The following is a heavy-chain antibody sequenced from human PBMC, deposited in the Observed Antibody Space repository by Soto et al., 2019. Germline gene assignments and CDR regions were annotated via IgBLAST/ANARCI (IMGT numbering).Heavy chain of an antibody. Sequence: QVQLQESGPGLVKPSQTLSLTCTVSGGSISSGAYYWSWLRQHPGKGLEWIGYISDSGSTYYTPSLRSRVTISADTSKNQFSLKLNSVTAADTAIYYWARAALTEKLAYWGQGILVTVSS. CDR3: ARAALTEKLAY. V-gene: IGHV4-31*03. CDR1: GGSISSGAYY. D-gene: IGHD6-6*01. CDR2: ISDSGST. J-gene: IGHJ1*01.